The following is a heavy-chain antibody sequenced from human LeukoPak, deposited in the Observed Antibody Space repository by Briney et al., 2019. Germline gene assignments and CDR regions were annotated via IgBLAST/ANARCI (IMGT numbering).Heavy chain of an antibody. CDR1: GFTFSYYG. CDR2: IRYDESKK. V-gene: IGHV3-30*02. J-gene: IGHJ4*01. Sequence: GGSLRLSCAASGFTFSYYGMHWVRQAPGKGLEWVAFIRYDESKKFYGDSVKGRFTISRDNSKNTLYLQMNSLRTEDTAVYYCAKSHLPNAYSGTYYCDYWGQEPWSPSPQ. CDR3: AKSHLPNAYSGTYYCDY. D-gene: IGHD1-26*01.